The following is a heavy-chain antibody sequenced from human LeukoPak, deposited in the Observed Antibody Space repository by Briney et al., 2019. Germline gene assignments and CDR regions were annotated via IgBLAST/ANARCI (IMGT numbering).Heavy chain of an antibody. CDR3: TTDGRFGRFDY. Sequence: TAGSLRLSCVASGFIFSNAWMSWVRQAPGKGLEWVGRIKSKTDGGTTDYAAPVKGRFTISRGDSKNTLYLQMNSLKIEDTDVYFCTTDGRFGRFDYWGQGTLVTVSS. CDR2: IKSKTDGGTT. D-gene: IGHD2-15*01. J-gene: IGHJ4*02. V-gene: IGHV3-15*01. CDR1: GFIFSNAW.